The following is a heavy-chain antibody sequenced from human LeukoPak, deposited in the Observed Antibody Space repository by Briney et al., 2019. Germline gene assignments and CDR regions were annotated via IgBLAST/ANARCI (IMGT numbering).Heavy chain of an antibody. V-gene: IGHV4-39*01. CDR2: IYYSGST. CDR3: ARQPLAVELPYYYYYGMDV. CDR1: GGSISGSSYY. Sequence: SETLSLTCTVSGGSISGSSYYWGWIRQPPGKGLEWIGSIYYSGSTYYNPSLKSRVTISVDTSKNQFSLKLSSVTAADTAVYYCARQPLAVELPYYYYYGMDVWGQGTTVTVSS. J-gene: IGHJ6*02. D-gene: IGHD6-19*01.